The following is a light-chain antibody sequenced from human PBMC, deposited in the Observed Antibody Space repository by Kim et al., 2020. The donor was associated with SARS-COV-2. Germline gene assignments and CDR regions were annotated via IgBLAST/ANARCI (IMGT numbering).Light chain of an antibody. J-gene: IGLJ2*01. V-gene: IGLV2-23*01. CDR1: SSDVGNYNL. CDR3: CSYAGSTTL. Sequence: QSALTQPASVSGSPGQSITISCTGTSSDVGNYNLVSWYQHHPGKAPNIMIYDDSKRPSGVSDRFSGSKSGNTASLTISGLQAEDEADYYCCSYAGSTTLFGGGTQLTVL. CDR2: DDS.